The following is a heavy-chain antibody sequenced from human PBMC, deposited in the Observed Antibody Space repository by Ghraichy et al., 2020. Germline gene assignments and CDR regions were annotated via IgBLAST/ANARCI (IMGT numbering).Heavy chain of an antibody. D-gene: IGHD1-26*01. Sequence: ASVKVSCKTSGYTFTSYGISWVRQAPGQGLEWMGWISAYNGNTNYAQKLQGRVTMTTDTSTSTAYMELRSLRSDDTAVYYCAREIVDLEYYYYGMDVWGQGTTVTVSS. CDR1: GYTFTSYG. J-gene: IGHJ6*02. V-gene: IGHV1-18*01. CDR2: ISAYNGNT. CDR3: AREIVDLEYYYYGMDV.